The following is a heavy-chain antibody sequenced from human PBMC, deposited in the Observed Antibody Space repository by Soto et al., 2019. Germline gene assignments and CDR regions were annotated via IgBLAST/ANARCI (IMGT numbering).Heavy chain of an antibody. CDR3: ARGIGGTTGAFDI. V-gene: IGHV1-2*04. D-gene: IGHD1-1*01. J-gene: IGHJ3*02. CDR2: INPNSGGT. Sequence: ASVKVSSKSSGYTFTDYYIHWVRQAPGQGLEWMGWINPNSGGTNYAQKFQGWVTMTRDTSISTAYMELSRLRSDDTAVYYCARGIGGTTGAFDIWGQGTMVTVSS. CDR1: GYTFTDYY.